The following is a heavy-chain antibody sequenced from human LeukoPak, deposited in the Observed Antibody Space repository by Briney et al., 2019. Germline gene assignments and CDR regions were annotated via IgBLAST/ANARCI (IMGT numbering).Heavy chain of an antibody. D-gene: IGHD5-18*01. CDR2: ISAYNGNT. J-gene: IGHJ5*02. V-gene: IGHV1-18*01. Sequence: ASVKVSCKASGYTFTSFGITWVRQAPGQGLEWMGWISAYNGNTNYAQKFQGRVTMTTGTSTSTVYMELKSLRYDDTAVYYCARDVTRFDPWGQGTLVTVSS. CDR1: GYTFTSFG. CDR3: ARDVTRFDP.